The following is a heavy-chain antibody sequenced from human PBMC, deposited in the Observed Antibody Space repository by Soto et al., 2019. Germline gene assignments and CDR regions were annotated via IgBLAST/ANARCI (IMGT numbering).Heavy chain of an antibody. CDR3: ARDLACYDILTGYLKPHYYYYGMDV. V-gene: IGHV3-48*02. J-gene: IGHJ6*02. CDR2: ISSSSSTI. Sequence: PGGSLRLSCAASGFTFSSYSMNWVRQAPGKGLEWVSYISSSSSTIYYADSVKGRFTISRDNAKNSLYLQMNSLRDEDTAVYYCARDLACYDILTGYLKPHYYYYGMDVWGQGTTVTVSS. CDR1: GFTFSSYS. D-gene: IGHD3-9*01.